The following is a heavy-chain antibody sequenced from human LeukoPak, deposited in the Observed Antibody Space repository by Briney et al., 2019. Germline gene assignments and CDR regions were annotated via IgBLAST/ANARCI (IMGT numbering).Heavy chain of an antibody. D-gene: IGHD2-8*01. CDR3: AKDSKWPLDAFDI. CDR2: ISYDGSNK. V-gene: IGHV3-30-3*01. J-gene: IGHJ3*02. CDR1: GFTFSSYA. Sequence: PGGSLRLSCAASGFTFSSYAMHWVRQAPGKGLEWVAVISYDGSNKYYADSVKGRFTISRDNSKNTLYLQMNSLRAEDTAVYYCAKDSKWPLDAFDIWGQGTMVTVSS.